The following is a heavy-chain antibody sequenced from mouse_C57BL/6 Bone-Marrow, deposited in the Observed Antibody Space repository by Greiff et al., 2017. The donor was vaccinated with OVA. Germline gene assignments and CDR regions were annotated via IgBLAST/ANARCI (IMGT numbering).Heavy chain of an antibody. J-gene: IGHJ1*03. CDR3: TESFITTVVSYWYFDV. D-gene: IGHD1-1*01. CDR1: GYTFTDYE. Sequence: QVQLQQSGAELVRPGASVTLSCKASGYTFTDYEMHWVKQTPVHGLEWIGAIDPETGGTAYNQKFKGKAILTADKSSSTAYMELRSLTSEDSAVYYGTESFITTVVSYWYFDVWGTGTTVTVSS. CDR2: IDPETGGT. V-gene: IGHV1-15*01.